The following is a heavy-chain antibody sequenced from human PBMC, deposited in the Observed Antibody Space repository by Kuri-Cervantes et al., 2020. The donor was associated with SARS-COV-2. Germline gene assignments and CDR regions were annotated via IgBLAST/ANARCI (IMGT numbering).Heavy chain of an antibody. J-gene: IGHJ4*02. CDR1: GFTFSNHG. Sequence: GESLKISCAASGFTFSNHGMHWVRQAPGKGLEWVALIRHDGAKTYYADSVRGRFTISRDNSKNTLSLQMNSLRAEDTSIYYCVREGPSDSYRRVDYFDYWAREPWSPSPQ. CDR2: IRHDGAKT. CDR3: VREGPSDSYRRVDYFDY. D-gene: IGHD1-14*01. V-gene: IGHV3-33*08.